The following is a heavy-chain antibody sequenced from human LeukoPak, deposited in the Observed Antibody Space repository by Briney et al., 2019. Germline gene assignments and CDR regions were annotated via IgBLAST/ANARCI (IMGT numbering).Heavy chain of an antibody. V-gene: IGHV3-23*01. CDR2: ISGSGVST. CDR3: AKEAYSNYVCFHR. CDR1: GFTFSSYA. Sequence: GGSLRLSCAASGFTFSSYAMSWVRQAPGKGLEWVSAISGSGVSTYYADSVKGRFTISRDNSKNTVFLHMNSLRAEDTAVYYCAKEAYSNYVCFHRWGQGTLVTVSS. J-gene: IGHJ1*01. D-gene: IGHD4-11*01.